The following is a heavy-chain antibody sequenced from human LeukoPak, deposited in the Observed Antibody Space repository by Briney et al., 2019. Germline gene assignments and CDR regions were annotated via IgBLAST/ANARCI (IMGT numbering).Heavy chain of an antibody. V-gene: IGHV1-18*01. CDR1: GFTFTHHT. CDR2: ISAYNGNT. D-gene: IGHD3-9*01. Sequence: ASVKVSCKASGFTFTHHTFSWVRQAPGHGLEWMGWISAYNGNTNYAQKLQGRVTVTTDTSTTTAYMELRSLRSDDTAVYYCARGPRNYDILTGYYPYYFDYWGQGTLVTVSS. CDR3: ARGPRNYDILTGYYPYYFDY. J-gene: IGHJ4*02.